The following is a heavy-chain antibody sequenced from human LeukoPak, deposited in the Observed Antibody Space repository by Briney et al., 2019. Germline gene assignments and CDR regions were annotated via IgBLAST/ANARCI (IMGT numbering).Heavy chain of an antibody. Sequence: SETLSLTCTVSGGSISSGGYYWSWIRQHPGKGLEWIGYIYYSGSTYYNPSLKSRVTISVDTSKNQFSLKLSSVTAADTAVYYCARASSYYYDSSGSNWFDPWGQGTLVTVSS. V-gene: IGHV4-31*03. D-gene: IGHD3-22*01. CDR1: GGSISSGGYY. J-gene: IGHJ5*02. CDR3: ARASSYYYDSSGSNWFDP. CDR2: IYYSGST.